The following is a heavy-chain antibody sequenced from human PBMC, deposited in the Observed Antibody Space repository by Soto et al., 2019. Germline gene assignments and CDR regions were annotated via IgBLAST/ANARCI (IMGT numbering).Heavy chain of an antibody. CDR3: TSLSLPYVGTGI. J-gene: IGHJ4*02. V-gene: IGHV3-33*01. CDR2: IWYDGSSQ. Sequence: GGSLRLSCAASGFNFRNHGMHWVRQAPGKGLEWVAVIWYDGSSQYYADSVKGRFTISRDNRENTLYLQMNSLKTEDTAVYYCTSLSLPYVGTGIWGQGTLVTVSS. D-gene: IGHD3-16*01. CDR1: GFNFRNHG.